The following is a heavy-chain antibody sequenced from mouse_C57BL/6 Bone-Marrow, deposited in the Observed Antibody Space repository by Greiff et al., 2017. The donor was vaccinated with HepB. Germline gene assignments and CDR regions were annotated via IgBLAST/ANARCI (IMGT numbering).Heavy chain of an antibody. CDR2: INPNNGGT. V-gene: IGHV1-18*01. CDR3: ARSEVYYDYDGDWYFDV. D-gene: IGHD2-4*01. Sequence: EVKLQQSGPELVKPGASVKIPCKASGYTFTDYNMDWVKQSHGKSLEWIGDINPNNGGTIYNQKFKGKATLTVDKSSSTAYMELRSLTSEDTAVYYCARSEVYYDYDGDWYFDVWGTGTTVTVSS. CDR1: GYTFTDYN. J-gene: IGHJ1*03.